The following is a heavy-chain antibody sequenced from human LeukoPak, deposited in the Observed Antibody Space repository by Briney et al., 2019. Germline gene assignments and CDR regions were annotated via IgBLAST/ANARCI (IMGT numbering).Heavy chain of an antibody. J-gene: IGHJ4*02. Sequence: GGSLRLSCAASGFTFSSYWMHWVRQAPGKGXXXXXRINSDGSSTSYADSVKGRFTISRDNAKNTLYLQMNSLRAEDTAVYYCARGYSSGWYYFDYWGQGTLVTVSS. CDR3: ARGYSSGWYYFDY. D-gene: IGHD6-19*01. CDR2: INSDGSST. V-gene: IGHV3-74*01. CDR1: GFTFSSYW.